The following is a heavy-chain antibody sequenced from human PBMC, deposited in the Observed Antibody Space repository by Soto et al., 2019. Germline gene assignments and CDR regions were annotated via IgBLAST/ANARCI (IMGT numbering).Heavy chain of an antibody. CDR1: GFMFSRYA. Sequence: QVQLVESGGRVVQPGGSLRLSCAASGFMFSRYAIHWVRRAPGKGLEWVAVISKDGSVNYYADSVRGRFSISRDKSKNTVYLEMNGMRDDDTAVFYCARSRSGAVPDSFGYWGQGTLVTVSS. V-gene: IGHV3-30-3*01. CDR2: ISKDGSVN. CDR3: ARSRSGAVPDSFGY. D-gene: IGHD3-3*01. J-gene: IGHJ1*01.